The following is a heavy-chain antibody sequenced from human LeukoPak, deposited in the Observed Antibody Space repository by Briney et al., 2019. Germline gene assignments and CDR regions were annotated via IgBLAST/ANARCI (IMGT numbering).Heavy chain of an antibody. Sequence: SETLSLTCTVSGGSISSSNYYWGWVRQPPGKGPEWIESIYYSGSSYYNPSLKSRVTISVDTSKNRFSLKLSSVTAADTAVYYCRGYTSGYLGGDSWGQGALVTVSS. CDR2: IYYSGSS. CDR1: GGSISSSNYY. CDR3: RGYTSGYLGGDS. J-gene: IGHJ4*02. V-gene: IGHV4-39*01. D-gene: IGHD5-18*01.